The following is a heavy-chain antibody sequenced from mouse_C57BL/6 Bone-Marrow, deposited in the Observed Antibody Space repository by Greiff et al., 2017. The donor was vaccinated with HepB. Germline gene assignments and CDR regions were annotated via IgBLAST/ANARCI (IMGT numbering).Heavy chain of an antibody. V-gene: IGHV1-55*01. Sequence: VQLQQPGAELVKPGASVKMSCKASGYTFTSYWITWVKQRPGQGLEWIGDIYPGSGSTNYNEKFKSKATLTVDTSSSTAYMQLSSLSSEDSAVYYCARSTVVAAKDYWGQGTSVTVSS. CDR1: GYTFTSYW. J-gene: IGHJ4*01. CDR2: IYPGSGST. D-gene: IGHD1-1*01. CDR3: ARSTVVAAKDY.